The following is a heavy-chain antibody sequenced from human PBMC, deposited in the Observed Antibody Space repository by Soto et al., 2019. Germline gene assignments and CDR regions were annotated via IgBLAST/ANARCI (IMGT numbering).Heavy chain of an antibody. CDR3: ARDLVVVPAAILRFDP. CDR1: GFTLSSYS. CDR2: ISSSSSYI. D-gene: IGHD2-2*01. Sequence: GGSLRLSCAASGFTLSSYSMNWVRQAPGKGLEWVSSISSSSSYIYYADSVKGRFTISRDNAKNSLYLQMNSLRAEDTAVYYCARDLVVVPAAILRFDPWGQGTLVTVSS. J-gene: IGHJ5*02. V-gene: IGHV3-21*01.